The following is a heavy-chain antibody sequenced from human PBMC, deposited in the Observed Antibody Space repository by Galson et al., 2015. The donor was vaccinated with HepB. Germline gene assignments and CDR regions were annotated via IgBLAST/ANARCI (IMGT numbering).Heavy chain of an antibody. CDR1: GFTFSSYA. J-gene: IGHJ6*02. V-gene: IGHV3-30*04. D-gene: IGHD2-15*01. Sequence: SLRLSCAASGFTFSSYAMHWVRQAPGKGLEWVAVISYDGSNKYYADSVKGRFTISRDNSKNTLYLQMNSLRAEDTAVYYCARESPPFVVVVAATGGGMDVWGQGTTVTVSS. CDR2: ISYDGSNK. CDR3: ARESPPFVVVVAATGGGMDV.